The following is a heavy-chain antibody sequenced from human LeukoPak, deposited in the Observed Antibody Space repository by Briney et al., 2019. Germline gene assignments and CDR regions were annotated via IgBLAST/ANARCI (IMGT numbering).Heavy chain of an antibody. Sequence: GGSLRLSCRASEFTFSSHEMIWVRQAPGKGLEWISYIGRSGDAKYYADSVKGRFTISRDNSKNSLYLQMNSLRADDTAVYYCARRAFGVRYYFDYWGQGTLVTVSS. CDR2: IGRSGDAK. D-gene: IGHD3-3*01. CDR3: ARRAFGVRYYFDY. J-gene: IGHJ4*02. CDR1: EFTFSSHE. V-gene: IGHV3-48*03.